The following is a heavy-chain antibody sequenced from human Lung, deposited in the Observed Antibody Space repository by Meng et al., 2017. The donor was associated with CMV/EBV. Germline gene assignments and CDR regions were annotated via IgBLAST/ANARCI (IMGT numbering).Heavy chain of an antibody. D-gene: IGHD2-21*01. J-gene: IGHJ4*02. Sequence: QVHVPGSGPGPVNPSATLSLTCTAFSGYINSYYWSWIRQPPGQGLEWLGYFYYRGNSNYYPSLKSRVTISVDTTKILFSLNLTSVTAADAALYYCARGSYLAVEGWGLGTLVTVSS. CDR2: FYYRGNS. CDR3: ARGSYLAVEG. CDR1: SGYINSYY. V-gene: IGHV4-59*01.